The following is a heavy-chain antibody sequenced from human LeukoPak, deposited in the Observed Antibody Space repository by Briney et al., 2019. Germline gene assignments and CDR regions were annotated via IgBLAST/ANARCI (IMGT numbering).Heavy chain of an antibody. D-gene: IGHD2-15*01. CDR2: IYLSGST. Sequence: SGTLSLTCAVSGGSISSSNWWSWVRQPPGKGLEWIGEIYLSGSTNYNPSLKSRVTISVDKSKNQFSLKLSSVTAADTAVYYCARARVVVVTSYYFDYWGQGTLVTVSS. CDR3: ARARVVVVTSYYFDY. J-gene: IGHJ4*02. CDR1: GGSISSSNW. V-gene: IGHV4-4*02.